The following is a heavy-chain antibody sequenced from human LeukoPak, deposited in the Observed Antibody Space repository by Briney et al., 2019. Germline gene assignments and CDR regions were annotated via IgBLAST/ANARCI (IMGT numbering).Heavy chain of an antibody. V-gene: IGHV4-34*01. CDR2: INHSGST. CDR1: GGSFSGYY. J-gene: IGHJ4*02. CDR3: AREVVAAAGTVDY. D-gene: IGHD6-13*01. Sequence: SETLSLTCAVYGGSFSGYYWSWIRQPPGKGLEWIGEINHSGSTNYNPSLKSRVTISVDTAKNQFSLKLTSVTAADTAVYYCAREVVAAAGTVDYWGQGTLVTVSS.